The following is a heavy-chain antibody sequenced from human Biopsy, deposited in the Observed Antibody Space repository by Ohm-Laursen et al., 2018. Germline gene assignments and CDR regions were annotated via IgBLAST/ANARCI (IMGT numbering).Heavy chain of an antibody. J-gene: IGHJ4*02. CDR2: IYDRGSTA. CDR3: ARGMRSSGWPYFDS. D-gene: IGHD6-19*01. Sequence: PSETLSLTCTVSGDSVSSGSFYWTWIRQPPGQGLEYIGYIYDRGSTANYNPSLESRVTMSVDMPKNQFSLKLSSVTAADTAIYYCARGMRSSGWPYFDSWGQGTLVTVSP. CDR1: GDSVSSGSFY. V-gene: IGHV4-61*01.